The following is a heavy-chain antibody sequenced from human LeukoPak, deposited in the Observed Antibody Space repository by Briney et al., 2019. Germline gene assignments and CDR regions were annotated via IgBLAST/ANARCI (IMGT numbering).Heavy chain of an antibody. D-gene: IGHD2-21*02. J-gene: IGHJ6*02. CDR1: GGSINGCY. V-gene: IGHV4-59*01. Sequence: SETLSLTCNVSGGSINGCYWTWIRHPPGRGREWGGYMFYNGNTKYNPSLKSRITISLGKTKSQISLRLTSLTAAHPGVDYFGRLTREDCVDVWGQGTTVTVSS. CDR3: GRLTREDCVDV. CDR2: MFYNGNT.